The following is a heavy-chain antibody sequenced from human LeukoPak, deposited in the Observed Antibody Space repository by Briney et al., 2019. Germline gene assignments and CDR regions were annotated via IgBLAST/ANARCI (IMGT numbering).Heavy chain of an antibody. J-gene: IGHJ3*02. CDR3: TTGLRDYGGLDAFDI. CDR1: GFNFHNFA. Sequence: GGSLRLSCVASGFNFHNFAMHWVRQAPGKGLEWVAVISNDDRNKYYTDSVKGRFIISRDNSKNTVYLQMNSLKTEDTAMYYCTTGLRDYGGLDAFDIWGQGTMVTVSS. CDR2: ISNDDRNK. D-gene: IGHD4-23*01. V-gene: IGHV3-30*04.